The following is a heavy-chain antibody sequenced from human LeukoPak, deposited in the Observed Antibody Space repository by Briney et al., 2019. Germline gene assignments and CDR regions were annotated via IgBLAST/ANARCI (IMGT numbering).Heavy chain of an antibody. CDR1: GFTFSSYA. V-gene: IGHV3-21*01. D-gene: IGHD5-18*01. J-gene: IGHJ4*02. CDR3: ARDPGYSYGYWYYFDY. CDR2: ISSSSSYI. Sequence: GGSLRLSCAASGFTFSSYAMNWVRQAPGKGLEWVSSISSSSSYIYYADSVKGRFTISRDNAKNSLYLQMNSLRAEDTAVYYCARDPGYSYGYWYYFDYWGQGTLVTVSS.